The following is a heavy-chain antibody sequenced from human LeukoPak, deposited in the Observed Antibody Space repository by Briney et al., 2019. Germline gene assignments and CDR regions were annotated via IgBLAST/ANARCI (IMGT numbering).Heavy chain of an antibody. J-gene: IGHJ4*02. CDR1: GGSISSYY. CDR2: IYYSGST. Sequence: SPSETLSLTCAVSGGSISSYYWSWIRQPPGKGLEWIGYIYYSGSTNYNPSLKSRVTISVDTSKNQFSLKLSSVTAADTAVYYCARGSSSSWYTAYWGQGTLVTVSS. CDR3: ARGSSSSWYTAY. V-gene: IGHV4-59*01. D-gene: IGHD6-13*01.